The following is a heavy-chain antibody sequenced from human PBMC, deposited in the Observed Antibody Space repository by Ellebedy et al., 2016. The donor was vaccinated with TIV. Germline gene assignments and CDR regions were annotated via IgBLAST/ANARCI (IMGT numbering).Heavy chain of an antibody. Sequence: SLKISCAASGFTFDDYAMHWVRQASGKGLEWVSGISWNSGTIDYADSVKGRFTISRDNAKNCLYLQMNSLRAEDTALYYCSKGPTSMIMRGWFDPWGQGTLVTVSS. CDR2: ISWNSGTI. D-gene: IGHD5-18*01. CDR3: SKGPTSMIMRGWFDP. J-gene: IGHJ5*02. V-gene: IGHV3-9*01. CDR1: GFTFDDYA.